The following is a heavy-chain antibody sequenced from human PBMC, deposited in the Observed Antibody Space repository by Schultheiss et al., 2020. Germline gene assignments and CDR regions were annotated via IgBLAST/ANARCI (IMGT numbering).Heavy chain of an antibody. V-gene: IGHV4-30-2*01. CDR1: GGSISSGGYS. J-gene: IGHJ4*02. Sequence: SETLSLTCAVSGGSISSGGYSWSWIRQPPGKGLEWIGYIYHSGSTYYNPSLKSRVTVSVDTSKNQFFLKLNSVTAADTAVYYCARGRDGNGRFDYWGQGALVTVSS. D-gene: IGHD2-8*01. CDR3: ARGRDGNGRFDY. CDR2: IYHSGST.